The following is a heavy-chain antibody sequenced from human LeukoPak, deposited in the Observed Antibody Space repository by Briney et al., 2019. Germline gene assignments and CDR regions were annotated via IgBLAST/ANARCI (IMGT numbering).Heavy chain of an antibody. CDR3: SSICYTNY. V-gene: IGHV3-30*02. CDR2: IRYDGSNK. D-gene: IGHD2-2*02. CDR1: GFTFSSYG. Sequence: GGSLRLSCAASGFTFSSYGMHWVRQAPGKGLEWVAFIRYDGSNKYYADSVKGRFTVSRDNSKNTLYLQMNSLQTEDTAVYCTSSICYTNYWGQGTLVTVSS. J-gene: IGHJ4*02.